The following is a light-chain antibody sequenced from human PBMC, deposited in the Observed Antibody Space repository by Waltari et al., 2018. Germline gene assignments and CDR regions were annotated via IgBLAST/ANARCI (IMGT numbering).Light chain of an antibody. CDR2: DAA. Sequence: EIVLTQSPATLSLSPGERATLPCRASQSVRTYLAWYQQKPGQAPRLLIYDAATRATAIPARFSGSGSGTDFTLTISSLEPEDFAVYYCQLRSKWLRTFGQGTRLEIK. J-gene: IGKJ5*01. V-gene: IGKV3-11*01. CDR1: QSVRTY. CDR3: QLRSKWLRT.